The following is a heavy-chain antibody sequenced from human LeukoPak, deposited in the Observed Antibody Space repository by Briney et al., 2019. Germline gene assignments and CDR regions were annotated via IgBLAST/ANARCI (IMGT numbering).Heavy chain of an antibody. CDR3: ARGWELSI. CDR2: ISTYNGNA. D-gene: IGHD3-10*01. J-gene: IGHJ3*02. Sequence: ASVKVSCKASGYTFTNYGISWVRQAPGQGPEWMGWISTYNGNANYAQKLQDRVTMTTDTSTSTAYMELRSLRSDDTALYYCARGWELSIWGQGTMVTVSS. CDR1: GYTFTNYG. V-gene: IGHV1-18*01.